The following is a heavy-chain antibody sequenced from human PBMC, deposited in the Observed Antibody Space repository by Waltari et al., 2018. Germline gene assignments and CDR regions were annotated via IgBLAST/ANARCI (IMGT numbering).Heavy chain of an antibody. CDR3: VREGYYDNSGLDY. Sequence: EVQLVESGGGLVQPGGSLRLSCAVSGFTFSDHYMDWVRQAPGKVLEWVGRSRNKDESYTTQYAASVKGRFTISRDDVKNSLYLQMNSLKTEDTAVYYCVREGYYDNSGLDYWGQGTLVTVSS. CDR2: SRNKDESYTT. CDR1: GFTFSDHY. J-gene: IGHJ4*02. V-gene: IGHV3-72*01. D-gene: IGHD3-22*01.